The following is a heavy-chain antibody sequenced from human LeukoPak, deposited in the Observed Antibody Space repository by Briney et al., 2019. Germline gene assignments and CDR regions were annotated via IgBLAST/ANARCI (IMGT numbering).Heavy chain of an antibody. CDR3: ARDSEYSSSFAFDI. CDR1: GFTFRSLW. D-gene: IGHD6-13*01. Sequence: GGSLRLSCAASGFTFRSLWMTWVRQAPGKGLEGVANINQDGSERYYVDSVKGRFTISRDNAKNSLYLKMNSLIAEDTAVYYCARDSEYSSSFAFDIWGQGTMVTVSS. CDR2: INQDGSER. V-gene: IGHV3-7*01. J-gene: IGHJ3*02.